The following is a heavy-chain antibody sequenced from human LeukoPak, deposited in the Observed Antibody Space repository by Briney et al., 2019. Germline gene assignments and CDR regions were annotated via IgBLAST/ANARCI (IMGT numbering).Heavy chain of an antibody. CDR2: ISYDGTDK. CDR1: GFTFISYG. D-gene: IGHD6-19*01. J-gene: IGHJ4*02. Sequence: QPGRSLRLSCATSGFTFISYGIHWVRQAPGKGLEWVAVISYDGTDKYYADSVKGRYTISRDNYKNTLYLQMNSLRAEDTAVYYCAGGWSYFDYCGQGTLVTVSS. V-gene: IGHV3-30*03. CDR3: AGGWSYFDY.